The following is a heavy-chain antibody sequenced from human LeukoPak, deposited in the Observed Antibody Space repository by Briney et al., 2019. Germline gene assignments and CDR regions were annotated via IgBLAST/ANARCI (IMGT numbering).Heavy chain of an antibody. Sequence: PSETLSLTCTVSGGSISSYYWSWIRQPPGKGLEWIGYIYTSGSTNYNPSLKSRVTMSVDTSKNQFSLNLSSVTAADSAVYYCARARGRLLLVDYWGQGTLVTVSS. V-gene: IGHV4-4*09. CDR2: IYTSGST. J-gene: IGHJ4*02. D-gene: IGHD2-15*01. CDR1: GGSISSYY. CDR3: ARARGRLLLVDY.